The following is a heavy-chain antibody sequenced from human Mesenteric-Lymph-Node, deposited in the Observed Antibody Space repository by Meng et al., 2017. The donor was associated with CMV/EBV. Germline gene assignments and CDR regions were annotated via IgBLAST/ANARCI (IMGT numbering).Heavy chain of an antibody. Sequence: GESLKISCTTSGFTFGDYGMTWVRQAPGKGLEWVAFIRSEAFGGTAEYAASVRGRFTISRDDSRSIAYLQMTSLKTEDTAVYYCARGRTVPTAKYYFDYWGQGTLVTVSS. D-gene: IGHD2-2*01. V-gene: IGHV3-49*04. CDR1: GFTFGDYG. CDR3: ARGRTVPTAKYYFDY. CDR2: IRSEAFGGTA. J-gene: IGHJ4*02.